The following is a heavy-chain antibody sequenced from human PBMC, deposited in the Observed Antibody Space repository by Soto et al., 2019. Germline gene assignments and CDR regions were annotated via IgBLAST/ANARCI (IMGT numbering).Heavy chain of an antibody. Sequence: SETLSLTCTVSGDSVSSDNVHWGWIRLPPGKGLEWIGVSYYTGTTHYNPSLKSRVTISVDTSKNQFSLKLSSVTAPDTAVYCCTRGYFDGTLYYPPGEWGQGTLVTVSS. D-gene: IGHD3-9*01. CDR3: TRGYFDGTLYYPPGE. V-gene: IGHV4-39*01. J-gene: IGHJ4*02. CDR1: GDSVSSDNVH. CDR2: SYYTGTT.